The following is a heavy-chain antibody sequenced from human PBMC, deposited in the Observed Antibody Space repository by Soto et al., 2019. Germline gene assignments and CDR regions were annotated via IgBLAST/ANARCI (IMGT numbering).Heavy chain of an antibody. CDR2: IYYSGST. J-gene: IGHJ5*02. D-gene: IGHD3-10*01. Sequence: QLQLQESGPGLVKPSETLSLTCTVSGGSISSSSYYWGWIRQPPGKGLEWIGSIYYSGSTYYNPSLKSRVTISVDTSKNQFSLKLSSVTAADTAVYYCARHAAWGSFTMGRGNNWFDPWGQGTLVTVSS. V-gene: IGHV4-39*01. CDR1: GGSISSSSYY. CDR3: ARHAAWGSFTMGRGNNWFDP.